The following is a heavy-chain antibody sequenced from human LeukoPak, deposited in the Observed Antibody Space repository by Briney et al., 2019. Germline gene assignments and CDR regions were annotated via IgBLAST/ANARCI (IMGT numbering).Heavy chain of an antibody. Sequence: GASVRVSCKASGGTFSSYAISWVRQAPGQGLEWMGRIIPILGIANYAQKFQGRVTITADKSTSTAYMELSSLRSEDTAVYYCARVYYDSSGPLDYWGQGTLVTVSS. V-gene: IGHV1-69*04. CDR1: GGTFSSYA. D-gene: IGHD3-22*01. CDR2: IIPILGIA. CDR3: ARVYYDSSGPLDY. J-gene: IGHJ4*02.